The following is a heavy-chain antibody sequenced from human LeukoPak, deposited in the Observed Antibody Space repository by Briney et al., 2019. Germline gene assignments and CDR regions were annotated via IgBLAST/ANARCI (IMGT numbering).Heavy chain of an antibody. D-gene: IGHD6-19*01. Sequence: PGRSLRLSCAASGFTLDDYAMHWVRQAPGKGLEWVSGISWNSGSIGYADSVKGRFTISRDNAKNSLYLQMNSLGAEDTALYYCAKDMSSGWPYYFDFWGQGTLVTVSS. CDR1: GFTLDDYA. J-gene: IGHJ4*02. CDR3: AKDMSSGWPYYFDF. V-gene: IGHV3-9*01. CDR2: ISWNSGSI.